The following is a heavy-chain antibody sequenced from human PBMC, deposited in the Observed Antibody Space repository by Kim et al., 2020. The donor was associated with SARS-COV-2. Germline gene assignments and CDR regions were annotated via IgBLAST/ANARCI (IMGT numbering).Heavy chain of an antibody. J-gene: IGHJ5*02. CDR1: GYTFTSYA. Sequence: ASVKVSCKASGYTFTSYAMHWVRQAPGQRLEWMGWINAGNGNTKYSQKFQGRVTITRDTSASTAYMELSSLRSEDTAVYYCARSGIAVAGTLRQDNWFDPWGQGTLVTVSS. CDR2: INAGNGNT. CDR3: ARSGIAVAGTLRQDNWFDP. V-gene: IGHV1-3*01. D-gene: IGHD6-19*01.